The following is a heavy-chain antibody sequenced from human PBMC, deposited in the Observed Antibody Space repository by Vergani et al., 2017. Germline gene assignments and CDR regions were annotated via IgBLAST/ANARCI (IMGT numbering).Heavy chain of an antibody. CDR1: GYTFTSYY. CDR2: MNPNSGNT. J-gene: IGHJ4*02. Sequence: QVQLVQSGAEVKKPGASVKVSCKASGYTFTSYYMHWVRQAPGQGLEWMGWMNPNSGNTGYAQKFQGRVTMTRNTSISTAYMELSSLRSEDTAVYYCARARRDGYNYYFDYWGQGTLVTVSS. D-gene: IGHD5-24*01. CDR3: ARARRDGYNYYFDY. V-gene: IGHV1-8*02.